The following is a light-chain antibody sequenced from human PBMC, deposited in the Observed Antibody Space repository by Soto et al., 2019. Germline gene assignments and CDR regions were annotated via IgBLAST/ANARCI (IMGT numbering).Light chain of an antibody. CDR2: EGS. V-gene: IGLV2-23*01. Sequence: QSVLTQPASVSGSPGQSITISCTGSSSDVGSYNLVSWYQQHPGKVPKLMIYEGSKRPSGVSHRFSGSRSGNTASLTISGRQPEDEADYFCCSYAGSRTPYVFGSGTKVTVL. CDR3: CSYAGSRTPYV. J-gene: IGLJ1*01. CDR1: SSDVGSYNL.